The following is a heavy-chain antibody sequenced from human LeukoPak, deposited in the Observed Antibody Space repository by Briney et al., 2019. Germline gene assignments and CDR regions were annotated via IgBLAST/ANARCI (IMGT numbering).Heavy chain of an antibody. J-gene: IGHJ3*02. V-gene: IGHV3-9*01. D-gene: IGHD4-23*01. CDR2: ISWNSGSI. Sequence: PGRSLRLSCAASGFTFDDYAMHWVRQAPGKGLEWVSGISWNSGSIGYADSVKGRLTISRDNSKNTLYLQMNSLRAEDTAVYYCARDSLPGKGLLDAFDIWGQGTMVTVSS. CDR3: ARDSLPGKGLLDAFDI. CDR1: GFTFDDYA.